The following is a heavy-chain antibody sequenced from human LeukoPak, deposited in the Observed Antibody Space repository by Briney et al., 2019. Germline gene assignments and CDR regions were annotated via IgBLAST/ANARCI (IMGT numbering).Heavy chain of an antibody. J-gene: IGHJ4*02. Sequence: GGSLRLSCAASGFTFSSYSMNWVRQAPGKGLEWVSSISSSSSYIYYADSVKGRFTISRDNAKNSLYLQMNSLRAEDTAVYYCARESMDSRYFDYWGQGTLVTVSP. D-gene: IGHD2/OR15-2a*01. CDR1: GFTFSSYS. CDR3: ARESMDSRYFDY. V-gene: IGHV3-21*01. CDR2: ISSSSSYI.